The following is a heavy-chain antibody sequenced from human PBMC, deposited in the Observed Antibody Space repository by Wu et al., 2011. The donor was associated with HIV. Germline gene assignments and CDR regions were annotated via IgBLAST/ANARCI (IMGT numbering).Heavy chain of an antibody. V-gene: IGHV1-69*14. D-gene: IGHD1-1*01. CDR1: GGTFSSYA. CDR2: IIPIFGTA. CDR3: ARATGTTSPYYYFYMDV. J-gene: IGHJ6*03. Sequence: QVQLVQSGAEVKKPGSSVKVSCKASGGTFSSYAISWVRQAPGQGLEWMGRIIPIFGTANYAQKFQGRVTITADKSTSTAYMELSSLRSEDTAVYYCARATGTTSPYYYFYMDVWGKGTTVTVSS.